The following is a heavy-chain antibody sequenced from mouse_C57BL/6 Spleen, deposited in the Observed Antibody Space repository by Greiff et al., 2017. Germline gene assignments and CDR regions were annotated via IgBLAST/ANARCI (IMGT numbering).Heavy chain of an antibody. J-gene: IGHJ2*01. V-gene: IGHV14-2*01. CDR2: IDPEDGET. D-gene: IGHD1-1*01. CDR3: ARSGYGSFDY. Sequence: EVQLQQSGAELVKPGASVKLSCTASGFNIKDYYMHWVKQRTEQGLEWIGRIDPEDGETKYAPKFPGKATITADTSSNTAYLQLSSLTSEDTAVYYCARSGYGSFDYWGQGTTLTVSS. CDR1: GFNIKDYY.